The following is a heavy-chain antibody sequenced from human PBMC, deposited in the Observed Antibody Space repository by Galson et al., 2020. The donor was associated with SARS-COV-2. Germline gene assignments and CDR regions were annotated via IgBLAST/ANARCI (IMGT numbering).Heavy chain of an antibody. CDR2: IFFNGSEK. CDR3: ARDGQSSRGRAFYY. J-gene: IGHJ4*02. V-gene: IGHV3-33*08. D-gene: IGHD5-12*01. Sequence: GGSLRLSCAASGFTVRSSYISWVRQAPGKGLEWVAQIFFNGSEKYYGDSVRGRFTISRDSSKNTVYLQMNNLRVDDTAVYYCARDGQSSRGRAFYYWGQGTLLTVSS. CDR1: GFTVRSSY.